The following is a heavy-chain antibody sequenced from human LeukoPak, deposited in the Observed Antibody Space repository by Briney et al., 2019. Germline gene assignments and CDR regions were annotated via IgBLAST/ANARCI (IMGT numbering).Heavy chain of an antibody. CDR3: AKGELPFPPKDRNWFDP. CDR2: ISGSGGST. Sequence: GGSLRLSCAASGFTFSSYAMSWVRQAPGKGLEWVSAISGSGGSTYYADSVKGRFTISRDNSKNTLYLQMNSLRAEDTAVYYCAKGELPFPPKDRNWFDPWGQGTLVTVSS. CDR1: GFTFSSYA. V-gene: IGHV3-23*01. D-gene: IGHD1-26*01. J-gene: IGHJ5*02.